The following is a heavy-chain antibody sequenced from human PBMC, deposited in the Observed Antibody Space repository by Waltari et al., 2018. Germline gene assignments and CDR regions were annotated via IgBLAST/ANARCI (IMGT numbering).Heavy chain of an antibody. J-gene: IGHJ6*02. CDR2: ISSDGSST. V-gene: IGHV3-74*01. CDR1: GFKFSRYW. CDR3: ARVATKTYSSPVPGRPYYYGMDV. D-gene: IGHD3-22*01. Sequence: EEQLVESGGGLAQPGESMRLPCAAVGFKFSRYWRDWVRQAPRKGLVWVSLISSDGSSTTDADSVKGRFTISRDNAKNTLYVQINRLRAEDTAVYYCARVATKTYSSPVPGRPYYYGMDVWGQGTTVTVSS.